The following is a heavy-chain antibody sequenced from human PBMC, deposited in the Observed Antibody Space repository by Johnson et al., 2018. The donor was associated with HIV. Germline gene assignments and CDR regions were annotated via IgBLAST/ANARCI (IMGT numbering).Heavy chain of an antibody. V-gene: IGHV3-30-3*01. Sequence: QVQLVESGGGVVQPGRSLRLSCAASGFTFSSYAMHWVRQAPGKGLEWVAVISYDGSNKYYADSVKGRFTISRDNSKNTLYLQMNSLRGRDTAVYYCARAGGDLAPDAFDIWGQGTMVTVSS. D-gene: IGHD3-10*01. CDR3: ARAGGDLAPDAFDI. J-gene: IGHJ3*02. CDR2: ISYDGSNK. CDR1: GFTFSSYA.